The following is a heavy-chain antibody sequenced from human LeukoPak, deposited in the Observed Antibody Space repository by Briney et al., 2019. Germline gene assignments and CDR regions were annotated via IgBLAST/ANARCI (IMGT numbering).Heavy chain of an antibody. CDR1: GYTFTGYY. D-gene: IGHD6-19*01. V-gene: IGHV1-2*02. CDR2: INPNSGGT. Sequence: GASVKVSCKASGYTFTGYYMHWVRQAPGQGLEWMGWINPNSGGTNYAQKFQGRVTMTRDTSISTAYMELSRLRSDDTAVYYCARVSFELPGYSSGWYALPRFDPWGQGTLVTVSS. J-gene: IGHJ5*02. CDR3: ARVSFELPGYSSGWYALPRFDP.